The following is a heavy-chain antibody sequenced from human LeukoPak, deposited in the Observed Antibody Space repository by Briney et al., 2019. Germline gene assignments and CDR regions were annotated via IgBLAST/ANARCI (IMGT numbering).Heavy chain of an antibody. CDR3: TTSWPKVREGDQ. V-gene: IGHV3-11*01. Sequence: GGSLRLSCAASGFTFSDYYMSWIRQAPGKGLEWVSYISSSGSTIYYADSVKGRFTISRDNAKNSLYLQMNSLRVEDTAVYYCTTSWPKVREGDQWGQGTLVTVS. J-gene: IGHJ4*02. D-gene: IGHD3-10*01. CDR2: ISSSGSTI. CDR1: GFTFSDYY.